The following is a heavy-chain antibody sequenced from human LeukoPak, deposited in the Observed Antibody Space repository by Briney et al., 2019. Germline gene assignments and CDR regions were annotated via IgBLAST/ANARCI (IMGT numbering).Heavy chain of an antibody. J-gene: IGHJ4*02. Sequence: PSETLSLTCAVYGGSFSGYYWSWIRQPPGKGLEWIGEINHSGSTNYNPSLKSRVTISVDTSKNQFSLKLSSVTAADTAVYYCARNRPYDRNDYWGQGTLVTVSS. CDR1: GGSFSGYY. D-gene: IGHD3-10*02. V-gene: IGHV4-34*01. CDR2: INHSGST. CDR3: ARNRPYDRNDY.